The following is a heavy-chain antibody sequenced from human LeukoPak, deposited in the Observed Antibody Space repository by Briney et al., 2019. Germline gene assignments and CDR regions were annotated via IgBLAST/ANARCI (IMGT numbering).Heavy chain of an antibody. CDR1: GFTFSSYG. CDR2: IRYDGSNK. J-gene: IGHJ6*03. V-gene: IGHV3-30*02. CDR3: AKGPHLTEYFDSYMDV. Sequence: LPGGSLRLSCAASGFTFSSYGMHWVRHAPGKGLEWVAFIRYDGSNKYYEDSVKGRFTISRDNSKNTLYLQMNSLRAEDTAVYYCAKGPHLTEYFDSYMDVWGKGTTVTISS. D-gene: IGHD3-9*01.